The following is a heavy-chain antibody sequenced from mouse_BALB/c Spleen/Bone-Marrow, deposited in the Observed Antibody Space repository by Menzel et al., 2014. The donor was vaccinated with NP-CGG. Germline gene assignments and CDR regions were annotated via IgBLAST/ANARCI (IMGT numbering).Heavy chain of an antibody. J-gene: IGHJ4*01. CDR2: ISSGGSYT. CDR1: GFTFSSYG. D-gene: IGHD2-14*01. V-gene: IGHV5-6*02. Sequence: DVMLVESGGDLVKPGGSLKLSCAASGFTFSSYGMSWVRRTPDKRLEWVATISSGGSYTYYPDSVKGRFTISRDNAKNTLYLQMSSLKSEDTAMYYCARHRDAMDYWGQGTSVTVSS. CDR3: ARHRDAMDY.